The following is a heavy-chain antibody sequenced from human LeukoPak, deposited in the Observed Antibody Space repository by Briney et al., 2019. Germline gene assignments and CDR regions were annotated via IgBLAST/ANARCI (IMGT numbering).Heavy chain of an antibody. D-gene: IGHD1-7*01. J-gene: IGHJ3*02. V-gene: IGHV3-48*01. CDR3: ARGSPGTRGAFDI. CDR2: ISSSSSTI. Sequence: GGSLRLSCAASGFTFSSYSMNWVRQAPWKGLEWVSYISSSSSTIYYADSVKGRFTISRDNAKNSLYLQMNSLRAEDTAVYYCARGSPGTRGAFDIWGQGTMVTVSS. CDR1: GFTFSSYS.